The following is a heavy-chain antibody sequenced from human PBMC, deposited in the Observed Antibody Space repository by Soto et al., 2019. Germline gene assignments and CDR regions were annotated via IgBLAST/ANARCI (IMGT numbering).Heavy chain of an antibody. CDR2: ISDGGFTP. D-gene: IGHD2-15*01. CDR1: GFAFNNYP. J-gene: IGHJ6*02. Sequence: GGSLRLSCAASGFAFNNYPMTWVRQAPGKGLEWVSSISDGGFTPYYADSVKGRFTVSRDNSKNTLYLLMNDLRVEDTAAYYCAKGIDEVYYYGMDVWGRGTTVTVSS. CDR3: AKGIDEVYYYGMDV. V-gene: IGHV3-23*01.